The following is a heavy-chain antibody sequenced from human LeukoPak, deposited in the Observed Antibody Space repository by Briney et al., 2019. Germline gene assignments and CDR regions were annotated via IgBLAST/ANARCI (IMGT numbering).Heavy chain of an antibody. J-gene: IGHJ4*02. D-gene: IGHD2/OR15-2a*01. Sequence: GGSLRLSCAASGFTFSSYGMHWVRQAPGKGLEWLSYISGSGSTIYYADSVKGRFTISRDNAKNSLYLQMNSLRAEDTAVYYCAGEADNSATDYWGQGTLVTVSS. CDR1: GFTFSSYG. CDR3: AGEADNSATDY. V-gene: IGHV3-48*04. CDR2: ISGSGSTI.